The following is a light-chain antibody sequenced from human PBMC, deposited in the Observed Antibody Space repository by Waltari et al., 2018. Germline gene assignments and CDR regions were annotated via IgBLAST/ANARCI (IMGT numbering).Light chain of an antibody. J-gene: IGLJ1*01. Sequence: QSALTQPASVSGSPGQSITISCTATSSDVGDYKYVSRYQQHPGKVPKLLIYDVTNRLSGISYRFSGSKAGYTASLTISGLQAEDEADYYCSSYTTRSTRVFGTGTKVTVL. CDR1: SSDVGDYKY. V-gene: IGLV2-14*03. CDR3: SSYTTRSTRV. CDR2: DVT.